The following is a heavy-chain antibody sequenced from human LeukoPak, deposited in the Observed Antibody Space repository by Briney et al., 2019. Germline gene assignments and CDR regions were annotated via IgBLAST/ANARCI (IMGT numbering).Heavy chain of an antibody. CDR2: LHTSGTT. CDR1: GGSISSSH. CDR3: ARVLTSYYDILSGYYRPPHYFDY. D-gene: IGHD3-9*01. V-gene: IGHV4-4*07. Sequence: SETLSLTCTVSGGSISSSHWSWIRQPAGKGLEWIGRLHTSGTTNYNPSLKSRVTMSVDTSKNQFSLKLSSVTAADTAVYYCARVLTSYYDILSGYYRPPHYFDYWGQGTLVTVSS. J-gene: IGHJ4*02.